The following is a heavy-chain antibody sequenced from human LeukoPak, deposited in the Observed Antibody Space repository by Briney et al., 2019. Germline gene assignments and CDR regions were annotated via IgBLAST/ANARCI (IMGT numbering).Heavy chain of an antibody. Sequence: SETLSLTCTVSGGSISSYYWSWIRQTPGKGLEWIGYIYYSGSTNYSPSLKSRVTISVDTSKNQFSLKLSSVTAADTAVYYCARGAAVAGGFDYWGQGTLVTVSS. CDR1: GGSISSYY. J-gene: IGHJ4*02. CDR3: ARGAAVAGGFDY. D-gene: IGHD6-19*01. CDR2: IYYSGST. V-gene: IGHV4-59*12.